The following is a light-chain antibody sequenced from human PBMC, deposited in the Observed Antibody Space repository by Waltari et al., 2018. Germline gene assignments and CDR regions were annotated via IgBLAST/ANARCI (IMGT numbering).Light chain of an antibody. Sequence: EIVMTQAPATLSVAPGERATLSCRASQSVSSNLAWYQQKPGQAPRLLIYGASTRATGIPARFSGSGSGTEFTLPLSRLQSEAFAVYYCQQYNNWPLAFGQGTKLEI. V-gene: IGKV3-15*01. CDR3: QQYNNWPLA. J-gene: IGKJ2*01. CDR1: QSVSSN. CDR2: GAS.